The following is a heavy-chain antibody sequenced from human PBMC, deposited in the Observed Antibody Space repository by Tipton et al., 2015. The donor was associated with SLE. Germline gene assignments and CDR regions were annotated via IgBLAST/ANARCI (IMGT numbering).Heavy chain of an antibody. D-gene: IGHD3-10*01. J-gene: IGHJ4*02. CDR3: ARHRGYFTVSDYLDY. V-gene: IGHV4-59*08. Sequence: TLSLTCTVSGASFSGYFWTWVRQPPGKGLEWIGDIYYSGSTNFNPSLKSRVTMSVDTSKNQFSLKLRSVTAADTAVYYCARHRGYFTVSDYLDYWGQGTLVTVSS. CDR2: IYYSGST. CDR1: GASFSGYF.